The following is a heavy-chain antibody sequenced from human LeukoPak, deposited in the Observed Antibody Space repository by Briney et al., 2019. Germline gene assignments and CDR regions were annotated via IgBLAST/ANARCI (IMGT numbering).Heavy chain of an antibody. J-gene: IGHJ4*02. CDR2: IYYSGST. D-gene: IGHD6-6*01. CDR1: GGSISSGGYY. CDR3: ARVEYSSSGRGGILDY. V-gene: IGHV4-31*03. Sequence: SQTLSLTCTVSGGSISSGGYYWSWIRQHPGKGLEWIGYIYYSGSTYHNPSLKSRVTISVDTSKNQFSLKLSSVTAADTAVYYCARVEYSSSGRGGILDYWGQGTLVTVSS.